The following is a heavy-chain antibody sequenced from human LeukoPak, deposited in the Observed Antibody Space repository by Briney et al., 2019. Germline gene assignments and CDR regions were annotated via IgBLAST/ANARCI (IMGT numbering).Heavy chain of an antibody. CDR2: IYYSGSS. CDR3: ARGRSSMVRGYYYYYMDV. J-gene: IGHJ6*03. Sequence: PSETLSLTCTVSGGSISGYYWSWIRQPPGKGLEWIGYIYYSGSSNYNPSLKSRVTMSVDTSKNQFSLKLSSVTAADTAVYYCARGRSSMVRGYYYYYMDVWGKGTTVTISS. CDR1: GGSISGYY. V-gene: IGHV4-59*01. D-gene: IGHD3-10*01.